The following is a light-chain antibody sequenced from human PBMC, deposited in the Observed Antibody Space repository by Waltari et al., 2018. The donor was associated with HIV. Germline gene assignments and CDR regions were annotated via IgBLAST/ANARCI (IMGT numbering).Light chain of an antibody. V-gene: IGKV3-20*01. CDR3: HQYGTSPFT. J-gene: IGKJ3*01. Sequence: DIVLTQAPGALSVSPGERVTLSCRASEGVPNNFLAWFQQKPGQSPRLVLRAASRRASDIPDRFSGSGSGRDFTLTITSMEPEDFAVYFCHQYGTSPFTFGPGTRVDAK. CDR2: AAS. CDR1: EGVPNNF.